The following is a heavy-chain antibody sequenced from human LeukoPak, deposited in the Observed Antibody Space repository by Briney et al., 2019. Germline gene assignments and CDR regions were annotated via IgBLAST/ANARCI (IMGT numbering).Heavy chain of an antibody. V-gene: IGHV4-34*01. D-gene: IGHD3-16*01. CDR2: INHSGST. Sequence: SETLSLTCAVYGGSFSGYYWSWIRQPPGKGLEWIGEINHSGSTNYNPSLKSRVTISVDTSKNQFSLKLSSVTAADTAVYYCARGSQAIGGFDYWGQGTLVTVSS. CDR3: ARGSQAIGGFDY. J-gene: IGHJ4*02. CDR1: GGSFSGYY.